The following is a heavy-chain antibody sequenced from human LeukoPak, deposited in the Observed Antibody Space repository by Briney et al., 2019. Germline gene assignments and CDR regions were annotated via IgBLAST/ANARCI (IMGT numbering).Heavy chain of an antibody. CDR2: ISTYNGNT. CDR3: ARVGYGDYEQAMDV. CDR1: GYTFTSYG. D-gene: IGHD4-17*01. J-gene: IGHJ6*03. V-gene: IGHV1-18*01. Sequence: ASVKVSCKASGYTFTSYGISWVRQAPGQGLEWMGWISTYNGNTNYAQKLQGRVTMTTDTSTSTAYMELRSLRSDDTAVYYCARVGYGDYEQAMDVWGKGTTVTVSS.